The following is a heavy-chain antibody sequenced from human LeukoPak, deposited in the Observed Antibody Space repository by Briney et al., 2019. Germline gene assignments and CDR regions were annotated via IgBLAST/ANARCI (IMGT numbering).Heavy chain of an antibody. CDR3: ARSDLPTITAGSFNY. CDR1: GYSFTNYG. D-gene: IGHD5-24*01. CDR2: ISGYQGST. V-gene: IGHV1-18*01. Sequence: ASVKVSCKASGYSFTNYGITWVRRAPGQGLEWMGWISGYQGSTKYAQTFQGRVTMTIDTSTSTAYMDLRSLRSDDTAIYFCARSDLPTITAGSFNYWGQGTLVAVSS. J-gene: IGHJ4*02.